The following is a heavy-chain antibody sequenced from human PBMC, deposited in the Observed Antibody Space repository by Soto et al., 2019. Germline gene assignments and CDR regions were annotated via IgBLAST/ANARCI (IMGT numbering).Heavy chain of an antibody. D-gene: IGHD3-10*01. CDR3: ARGGRFGEFNWFDP. CDR1: GGSFSGYY. J-gene: IGHJ5*02. V-gene: IGHV4-34*01. Sequence: QVQLQQWGAGLLKPSETLSLTCAVYGGSFSGYYWSWIRQPPGKGLEWIGEINHSGSTNYNPSLKSRVTISVDTSKTQFSLKLRSVTAADTAVYYCARGGRFGEFNWFDPWGQGTLVTISS. CDR2: INHSGST.